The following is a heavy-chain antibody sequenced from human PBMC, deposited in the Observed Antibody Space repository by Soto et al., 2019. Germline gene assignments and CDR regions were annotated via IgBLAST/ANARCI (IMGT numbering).Heavy chain of an antibody. CDR3: TASPLYDYVWGSYRTSAFDY. CDR1: GFTFSNAW. V-gene: IGHV3-15*01. D-gene: IGHD3-16*02. CDR2: IKSKTDGGTT. Sequence: SLRLSCAASGFTFSNAWMSWVRQAPGKGLEWVGRIKSKTDGGTTDYAAPVKGRFTISRDDSKNTPYLQMNSLKTEDTAVYYCTASPLYDYVWGSYRTSAFDYWGQGTLVTVSS. J-gene: IGHJ4*02.